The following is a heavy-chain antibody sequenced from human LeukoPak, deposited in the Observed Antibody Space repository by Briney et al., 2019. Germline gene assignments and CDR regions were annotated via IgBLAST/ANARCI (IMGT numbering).Heavy chain of an antibody. Sequence: GGSLRLSCAASGFTFSTLAMSWVRQAPGKGLEWVSSINGRGDDTDYADSVKGRFTISRDNSKNTLYLQMNSLRPEDTAVYYCARGLLEATTSYFDYGGQGTLVTVSS. J-gene: IGHJ4*02. CDR1: GFTFSTLA. V-gene: IGHV3-23*01. D-gene: IGHD1-26*01. CDR3: ARGLLEATTSYFDY. CDR2: INGRGDDT.